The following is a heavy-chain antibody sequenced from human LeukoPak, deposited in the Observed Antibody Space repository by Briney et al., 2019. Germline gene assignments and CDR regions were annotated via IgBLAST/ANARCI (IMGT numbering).Heavy chain of an antibody. V-gene: IGHV3-33*01. Sequence: GGSLRLSCAASGFTFSSYGMHWVRQAPGKGLEWVAVIWYDGSNKYYADSVEGRFTISRDNSKNTLYLQMNSLRAEDTAVYYCARDIPTVTTTGAFDIWGQGTMVTVSS. CDR2: IWYDGSNK. D-gene: IGHD4-17*01. CDR1: GFTFSSYG. J-gene: IGHJ3*02. CDR3: ARDIPTVTTTGAFDI.